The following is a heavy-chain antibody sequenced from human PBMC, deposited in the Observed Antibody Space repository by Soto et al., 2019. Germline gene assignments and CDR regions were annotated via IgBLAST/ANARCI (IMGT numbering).Heavy chain of an antibody. CDR2: INAGNGNT. CDR3: ARVPTYYDILTGYYIVNYFDY. D-gene: IGHD3-9*01. CDR1: GYTFTSYA. Sequence: ASVKGSCKASGYTFTSYAMHWVRQAPGQRLEWMGWINAGNGNTKYSQKFQGRVTITRDTSASTAYMELSSLRSEDTAVYYCARVPTYYDILTGYYIVNYFDYWGQGTLVTVSS. V-gene: IGHV1-3*01. J-gene: IGHJ4*02.